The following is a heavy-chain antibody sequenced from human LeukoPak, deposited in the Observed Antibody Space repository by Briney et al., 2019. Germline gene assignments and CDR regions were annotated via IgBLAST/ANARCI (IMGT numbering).Heavy chain of an antibody. Sequence: GGSLRLSCTASGFTFSSYAMHWVRQAPGKGLEWVAVISYDGSHKYYADSVKGRFTISRDNSKNTLYLQMNSLRAEDTAVYYCAKDGGTCSSTSCDLEYFDYWGQGTLVTVSS. D-gene: IGHD2-2*01. V-gene: IGHV3-30-3*01. CDR1: GFTFSSYA. CDR3: AKDGGTCSSTSCDLEYFDY. CDR2: ISYDGSHK. J-gene: IGHJ4*02.